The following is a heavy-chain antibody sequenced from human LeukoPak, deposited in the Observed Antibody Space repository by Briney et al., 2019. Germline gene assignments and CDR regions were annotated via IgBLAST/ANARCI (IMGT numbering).Heavy chain of an antibody. CDR1: GGSFSGYY. V-gene: IGHV4-34*01. D-gene: IGHD3-16*01. CDR3: ARGRLRLGELYPYYFDY. Sequence: SETLSLTCAVYGGSFSGYYWSWIRQPPGKGLEWIGEINHSGSTNYNPSLKSRVTISVDTSKNQFSLKLSSVTAADTAVYYCARGRLRLGELYPYYFDYWGQGTLVTVSS. J-gene: IGHJ4*02. CDR2: INHSGST.